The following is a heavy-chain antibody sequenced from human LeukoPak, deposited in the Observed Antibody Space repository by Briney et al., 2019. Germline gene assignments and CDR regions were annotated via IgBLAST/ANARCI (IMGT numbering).Heavy chain of an antibody. CDR1: GGSISSSSYY. V-gene: IGHV4-39*01. CDR2: IYYSGST. CDR3: ARHGSVGLVLDY. D-gene: IGHD6-6*01. Sequence: SETLSLTCTVSGGSISSSSYYWGWIRQPPGKGLEWIGSIYYSGSTYYDPSLKSRVTISVDTSKNQFSLKLSSVTAADTAVYYCARHGSVGLVLDYWGQGTLVTVSS. J-gene: IGHJ4*02.